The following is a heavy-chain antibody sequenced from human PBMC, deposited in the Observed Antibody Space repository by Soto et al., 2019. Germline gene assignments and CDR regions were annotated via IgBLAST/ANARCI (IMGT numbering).Heavy chain of an antibody. J-gene: IGHJ4*02. CDR1: GFIFSPYS. CDR2: ISSSSSLI. D-gene: IGHD1-26*01. CDR3: ANLEGAGY. V-gene: IGHV3-48*02. Sequence: ESVGGVVQPGRSLRLSCAASGFIFSPYSMNWVRQAPGKGLEWVSFISSSSSLIYYADSVKGRFTISRDNAKNSLYLQMNSLRDEDTAVYYCANLEGAGYWGQGTLVTVSS.